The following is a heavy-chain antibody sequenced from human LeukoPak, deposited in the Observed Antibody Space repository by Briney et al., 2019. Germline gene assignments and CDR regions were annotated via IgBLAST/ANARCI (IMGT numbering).Heavy chain of an antibody. CDR1: GYTFTGYY. D-gene: IGHD1-26*01. CDR2: INPNSGGT. J-gene: IGHJ5*02. V-gene: IGHV1-2*04. Sequence: GASVNVSCKASGYTFTGYYMHWVRQAPGQGLEWMGRINPNSGGTNYAQKFQGWVTMTRDTSISTAYMELSRLRSDDTAVYYCARDSGSYINWFDPWGQGTLVTVSS. CDR3: ARDSGSYINWFDP.